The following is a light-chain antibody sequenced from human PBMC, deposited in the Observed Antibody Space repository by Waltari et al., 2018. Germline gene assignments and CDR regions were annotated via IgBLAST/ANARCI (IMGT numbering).Light chain of an antibody. CDR2: RAS. V-gene: IGKV1-5*03. J-gene: IGKJ1*01. CDR1: ESISSW. Sequence: DIQLTQSPSTLSASVGDTVTISCRASESISSWLTWYQQKPGKAPKLLIYRASILEPGVPSRFSGSGSGTEFTLTISSLQPEDVGTYYCQQYNTYWTFGQGTKVEI. CDR3: QQYNTYWT.